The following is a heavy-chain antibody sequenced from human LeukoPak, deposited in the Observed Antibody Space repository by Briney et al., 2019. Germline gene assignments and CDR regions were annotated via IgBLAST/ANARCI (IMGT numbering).Heavy chain of an antibody. CDR3: AREGSGWFYYFDY. Sequence: NPSETLSLTCTVSGGSVSSGRYYWSWIRQPPGKGLEWVGYIYYSGGTNYNPSLKSRVTISVDTSKNQFSLKLSSVTAADTAVYYCAREGSGWFYYFDYWGQGTLVTVSS. CDR1: GGSVSSGRYY. D-gene: IGHD6-19*01. CDR2: IYYSGGT. J-gene: IGHJ4*02. V-gene: IGHV4-61*01.